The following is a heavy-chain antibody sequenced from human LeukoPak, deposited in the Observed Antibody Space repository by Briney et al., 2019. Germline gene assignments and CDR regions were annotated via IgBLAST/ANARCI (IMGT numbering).Heavy chain of an antibody. Sequence: GESLKISCKASGYTFTHQWIGWVRQLSGRGVEWMGIIYPRDSDTIYSPSFQGHVTISADTSINTAYLEWSSLEASDTAIYYCARHSDVIGAIWGQGTLVTVSS. J-gene: IGHJ4*02. CDR3: ARHSDVIGAI. D-gene: IGHD3-10*01. CDR2: IYPRDSDT. V-gene: IGHV5-51*01. CDR1: GYTFTHQW.